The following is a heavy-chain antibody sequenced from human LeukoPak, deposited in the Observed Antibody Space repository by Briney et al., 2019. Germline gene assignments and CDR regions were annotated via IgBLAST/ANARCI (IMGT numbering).Heavy chain of an antibody. J-gene: IGHJ5*02. CDR1: GGTFSSYA. D-gene: IGHD1-1*01. CDR2: IIPIFGTA. V-gene: IGHV1-69*05. CDR3: ARGLLSATGYNWFDP. Sequence: GASVKVSCKASGGTFSSYAISWVRQAPGQGLEWMGGIIPIFGTANYAQKFQGRVTITTDESTSTAYMELSSLRSEDTAVYYCARGLLSATGYNWFDPWGQGTLVTVSS.